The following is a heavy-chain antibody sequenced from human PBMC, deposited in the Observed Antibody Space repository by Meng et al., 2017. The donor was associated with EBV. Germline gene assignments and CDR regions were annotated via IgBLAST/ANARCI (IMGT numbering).Heavy chain of an antibody. V-gene: IGHV3-21*01. CDR1: GFTFSSYS. CDR3: ARNRGNGDYYFDY. D-gene: IGHD4-17*01. J-gene: IGHJ4*02. Sequence: VALVEFGGGLVRPGGSLRLSCAASGFTFSSYSMNWVRQAPGKGLEWVSSISSSSSYIYYADSVKGRFTISRDNAKNSLYLQMNSLRAEDTAVYYCARNRGNGDYYFDYWGQGTLVTVSS. CDR2: ISSSSSYI.